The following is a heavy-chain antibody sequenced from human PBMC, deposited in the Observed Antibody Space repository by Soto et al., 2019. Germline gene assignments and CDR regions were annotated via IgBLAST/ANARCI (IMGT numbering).Heavy chain of an antibody. CDR2: ISSTSSFI. D-gene: IGHD4-4*01. CDR1: GFTFSSYS. CDR3: ARARLQFDS. V-gene: IGHV3-48*02. J-gene: IGHJ4*02. Sequence: EVQLVESGGGLVQPGGSLRLSCAASGFTFSSYSMNWVRQAPGKGLEWVAYISSTSSFIYNADSVKGRFTISRDNAKNSLYRQMNSLRDEDAAVYYCARARLQFDSWGQGTLVTVSS.